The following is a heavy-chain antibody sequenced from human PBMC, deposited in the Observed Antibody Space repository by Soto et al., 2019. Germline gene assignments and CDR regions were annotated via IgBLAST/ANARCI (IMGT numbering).Heavy chain of an antibody. CDR1: GDSVNSGSYY. D-gene: IGHD5-18*01. Sequence: SETPSLTCTVSGDSVNSGSYYWTWVRQPPGKGLEWIGYISYSGSTDYNPSLHSRVTISIDTSKNQFSLKLTSVTAADTAFYFCARDIRGYSRAFDFWGQGTLVTVSS. CDR3: ARDIRGYSRAFDF. V-gene: IGHV4-61*01. J-gene: IGHJ4*02. CDR2: ISYSGST.